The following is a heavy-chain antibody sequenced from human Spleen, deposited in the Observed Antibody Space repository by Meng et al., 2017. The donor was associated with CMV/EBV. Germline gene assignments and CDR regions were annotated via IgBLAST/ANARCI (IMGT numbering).Heavy chain of an antibody. V-gene: IGHV4-61*01. CDR1: GGSVSSGSYY. Sequence: SETLSLSCTVSGGSVSSGSYYWSWIRQPPGKGLEWIGYIYYSGSTNYNPSLKSRVTISVDTSKNQFSLKLSSVTAADTAVYYCARGEYRPNAFDIWGQGTIVTVSS. J-gene: IGHJ3*02. CDR3: ARGEYRPNAFDI. CDR2: IYYSGST. D-gene: IGHD6-6*01.